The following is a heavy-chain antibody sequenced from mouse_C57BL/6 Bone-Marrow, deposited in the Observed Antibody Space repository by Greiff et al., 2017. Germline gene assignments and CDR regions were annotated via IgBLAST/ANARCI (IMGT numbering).Heavy chain of an antibody. CDR2: IYPRSGST. V-gene: IGHV1-81*01. CDR1: GYTFTSYG. CDR3: ARWGNWCFDY. D-gene: IGHD4-1*01. Sequence: VKLMESGAELARPGASVKLSCKASGYTFTSYGISWVKQRTGQGLEWIGEIYPRSGSTYYNEKFKGKATLTADKSSSTAYMELRSLTSEDSAVYFCARWGNWCFDYWGQGTTLTVSS. J-gene: IGHJ2*01.